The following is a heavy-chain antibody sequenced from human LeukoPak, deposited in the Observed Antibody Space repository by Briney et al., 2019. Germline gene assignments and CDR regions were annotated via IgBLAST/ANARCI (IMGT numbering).Heavy chain of an antibody. CDR2: IFAGGNT. V-gene: IGHV3-66*01. J-gene: IGHJ4*02. Sequence: PGGSLRLSCAASGFRVNGNYMSWIRQAPGKGLEWVSFIFAGGNTYYAGSVNGRFTLSRDYSKNMVFLQMTSQRIEDTAVYFCARANSYGSYYFDYWGQGTLVTVSS. CDR3: ARANSYGSYYFDY. D-gene: IGHD5-18*01. CDR1: GFRVNGNY.